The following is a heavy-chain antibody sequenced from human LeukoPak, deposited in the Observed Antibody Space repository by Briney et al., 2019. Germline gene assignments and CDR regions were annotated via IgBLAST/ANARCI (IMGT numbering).Heavy chain of an antibody. V-gene: IGHV3-21*04. D-gene: IGHD6-6*01. CDR2: ITGSSDYI. CDR3: ARSSYSSSSSV. J-gene: IGHJ3*01. Sequence: GGSLRLSCAASGFTFSTSAMEWVRQAPGKGLEWVSSITGSSDYIYYADSVKGRFTISRDNSKNTLYLQINSLRAEDTAVYYCARSSYSSSSSVWGQGTMVTVS. CDR1: GFTFSTSA.